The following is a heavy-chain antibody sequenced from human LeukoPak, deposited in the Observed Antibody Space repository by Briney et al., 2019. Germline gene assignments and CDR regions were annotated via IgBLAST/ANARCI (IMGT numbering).Heavy chain of an antibody. CDR3: AKEGSNGDFDY. D-gene: IGHD1-26*01. CDR2: ISYDGSNK. Sequence: GRSVRLSCAASGFIFSSYDMHWVRQAPGKGLEWVTVISYDGSNKYYGDSVKGRFTISRDNSKNTLYLKMNSLRADDTAVYYCAKEGSNGDFDYWGQGTLVTVSS. J-gene: IGHJ4*02. V-gene: IGHV3-30*18. CDR1: GFIFSSYD.